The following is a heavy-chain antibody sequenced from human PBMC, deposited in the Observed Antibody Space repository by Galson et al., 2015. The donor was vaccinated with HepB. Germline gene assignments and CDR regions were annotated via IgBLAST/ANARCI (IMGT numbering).Heavy chain of an antibody. CDR1: GFTFSSYA. D-gene: IGHD2-2*02. V-gene: IGHV3-30-3*01. J-gene: IGHJ4*02. Sequence: SLRLSCAASGFTFSSYAMHWVRQAPGKGLEWVAVISYDGSNKYYADSVKGRFTISRDNSKNTLYLQMNSLRAEDTAVYYCARDPSYLLNFDYWGQGTLVTVSS. CDR2: ISYDGSNK. CDR3: ARDPSYLLNFDY.